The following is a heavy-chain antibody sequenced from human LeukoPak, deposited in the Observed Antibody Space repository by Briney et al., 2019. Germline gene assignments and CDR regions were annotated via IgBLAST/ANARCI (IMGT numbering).Heavy chain of an antibody. Sequence: GGTLRLSCAASGVTFSNYGMHSVRQAPRERGEWVVLISYYGRNKYYAASVQGRFTISRDNSTNTLYLQMNTLRPEDTAVYFCAKAPVRVWSGFDYWGQGTLGIVSS. V-gene: IGHV3-30*18. CDR2: ISYYGRNK. CDR3: AKAPVRVWSGFDY. J-gene: IGHJ4*02. D-gene: IGHD1-1*01. CDR1: GVTFSNYG.